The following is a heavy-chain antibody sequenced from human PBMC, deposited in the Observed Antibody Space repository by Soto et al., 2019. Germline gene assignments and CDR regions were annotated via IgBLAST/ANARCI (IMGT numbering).Heavy chain of an antibody. V-gene: IGHV1-69*01. Sequence: QVQLVQSGAEVKKPGSSVKVSCKASGGTFSSYAITWVRQAPGQGLEWMGGIIPIFGTATYAQKFQGRIAITAAESTTTAYMELSSLRSEDTAVYYWARWHICGGDCYSRPSEDDYWGQGTLVTVSS. D-gene: IGHD2-21*02. CDR1: GGTFSSYA. CDR3: ARWHICGGDCYSRPSEDDY. J-gene: IGHJ4*02. CDR2: IIPIFGTA.